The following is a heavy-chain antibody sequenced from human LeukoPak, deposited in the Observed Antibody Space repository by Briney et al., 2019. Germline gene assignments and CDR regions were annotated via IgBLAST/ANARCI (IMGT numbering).Heavy chain of an antibody. Sequence: GASVKVSCKASGYTFTGYYMHWVRQAPGQGLEWMGRINPNSGGTDYAQKFQGRVTMTRDTSISTAYMELSRLRSDDTAVYYCAREDRYTDYALNYWGQGTLVTVSS. CDR2: INPNSGGT. CDR1: GYTFTGYY. V-gene: IGHV1-2*06. D-gene: IGHD4-17*01. J-gene: IGHJ4*02. CDR3: AREDRYTDYALNY.